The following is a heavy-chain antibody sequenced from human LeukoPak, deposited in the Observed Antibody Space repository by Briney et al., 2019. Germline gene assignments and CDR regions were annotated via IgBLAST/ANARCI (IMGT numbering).Heavy chain of an antibody. CDR1: GFTFSDYA. D-gene: IGHD2-21*01. Sequence: GGSLRLSCAASGFTFSDYAIHWVRQAPGKGLEWVSGFGHNGGITYADSVKGRFTISRDNSKNTLYLQMNSLRAEDTAVYFCAKQAGWGGYFYFLPFDFWGRGTLVTVSS. V-gene: IGHV3-23*01. CDR3: AKQAGWGGYFYFLPFDF. CDR2: FGHNGGIT. J-gene: IGHJ4*02.